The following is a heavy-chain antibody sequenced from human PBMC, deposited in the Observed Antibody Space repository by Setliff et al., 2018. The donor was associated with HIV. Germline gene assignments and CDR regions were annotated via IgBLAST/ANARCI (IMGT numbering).Heavy chain of an antibody. Sequence: SSETLSLTCNISGASISSHYWSWIRQSPGKGLEWIGYLYHGGSTNYNPSLKSRVTISVDTSKNQLSLKLNSVTAADTAVYYCARGNGYSYGLMSAFDIWGQGTMVTVSS. J-gene: IGHJ3*02. CDR3: ARGNGYSYGLMSAFDI. V-gene: IGHV4-59*11. CDR1: GASISSHY. CDR2: LYHGGST. D-gene: IGHD5-18*01.